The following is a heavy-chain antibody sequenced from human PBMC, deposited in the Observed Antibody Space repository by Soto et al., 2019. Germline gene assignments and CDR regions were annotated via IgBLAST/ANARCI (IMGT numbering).Heavy chain of an antibody. CDR3: AKLSPEAYYGSAPSFDY. CDR1: GFTFSSYG. D-gene: IGHD3-10*01. J-gene: IGHJ4*02. V-gene: IGHV3-30*18. CDR2: ISYDGSNK. Sequence: QVQLVESGGGVVQPGRSLRLSCAASGFTFSSYGMHWVRQAPGKGLEWVAVISYDGSNKYYADSVKGRFTISRDDSKNTLYLQMNILRAEDTAVYYCAKLSPEAYYGSAPSFDYWGQGTLVTVSS.